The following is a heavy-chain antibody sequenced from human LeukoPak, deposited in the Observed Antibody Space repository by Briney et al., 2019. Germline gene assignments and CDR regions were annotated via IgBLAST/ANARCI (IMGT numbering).Heavy chain of an antibody. D-gene: IGHD2-2*03. CDR3: ARVDIVVVPAYDFDY. Sequence: ASVKVSCKASGYTFTSYGISWVRQAPGQGLEWMGWISAYNGNTNYAQKLQGRVTMTTDTSTSTAYMELWSLRSDDTAVYYCARVDIVVVPAYDFDYWGQGTLVTVSS. V-gene: IGHV1-18*01. CDR2: ISAYNGNT. J-gene: IGHJ4*02. CDR1: GYTFTSYG.